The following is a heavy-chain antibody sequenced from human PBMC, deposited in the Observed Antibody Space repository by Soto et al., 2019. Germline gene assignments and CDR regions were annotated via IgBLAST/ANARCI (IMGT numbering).Heavy chain of an antibody. D-gene: IGHD3-10*01. CDR2: IYYSGSS. Sequence: QVQLQESGPGLVKPSQTLSLICTVSGGSISSGGYYWSWIRQHPGKGLEWIGHIYYSGSSYYNTYLKSRVTISVDTSKNQFSLKLSSVTAADTAVYYCASAPGVRVDYWGQGTLVTVSS. V-gene: IGHV4-31*03. CDR1: GGSISSGGYY. CDR3: ASAPGVRVDY. J-gene: IGHJ4*02.